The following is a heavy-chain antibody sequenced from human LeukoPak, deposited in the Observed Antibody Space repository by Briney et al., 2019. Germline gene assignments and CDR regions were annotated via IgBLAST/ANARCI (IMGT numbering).Heavy chain of an antibody. J-gene: IGHJ4*02. CDR2: ISADNGNT. Sequence: GASVKVSCKASGYTFTSYAISWVRQAPGQGLEWMGWISADNGNTDYAQRFQGRVTMTTDTSTSTAYMELSRLRSDDTAVYYCARGFIAAALGYWGQGTLVTVSS. CDR1: GYTFTSYA. D-gene: IGHD6-13*01. CDR3: ARGFIAAALGY. V-gene: IGHV1-18*01.